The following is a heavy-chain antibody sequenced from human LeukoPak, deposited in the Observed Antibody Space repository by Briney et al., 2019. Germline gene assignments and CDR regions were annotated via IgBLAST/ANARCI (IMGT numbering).Heavy chain of an antibody. CDR3: ARLVYSSSSFGVNYYYYMDV. D-gene: IGHD6-6*01. CDR1: GGSISSYY. Sequence: PSETLSLTCTVSGGSISSYYRSWIRQPPGKGLEWIGYIYYSGSTNYNPSLKSRVTISVDTSKNQFSLKLSSVTAADTAVYYCARLVYSSSSFGVNYYYYMDVWGKGTTVTVSS. V-gene: IGHV4-59*01. CDR2: IYYSGST. J-gene: IGHJ6*03.